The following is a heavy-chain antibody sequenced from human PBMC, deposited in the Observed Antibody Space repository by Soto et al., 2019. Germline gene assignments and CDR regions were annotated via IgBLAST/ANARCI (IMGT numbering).Heavy chain of an antibody. CDR1: GYSVSSSDYY. CDR3: SPLTVSLSGPYGIHV. D-gene: IGHD2-15*01. J-gene: IGHJ6*02. V-gene: IGHV4-39*01. CDR2: MFYSGLT. Sequence: SETLSLTCSVSGYSVSSSDYYWAWIRQPPGKGLEWIGSMFYSGLTYYNPSLKSRVTLSVDTSKNHFSVRLTSVTAADTAVYYFSPLTVSLSGPYGIHVWAQGTTVPVSS.